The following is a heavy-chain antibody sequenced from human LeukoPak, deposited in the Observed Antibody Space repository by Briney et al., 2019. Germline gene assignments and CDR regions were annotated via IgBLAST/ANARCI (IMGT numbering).Heavy chain of an antibody. CDR3: ARASITMVRGYFDY. Sequence: GASVKVSCKASGYTFSSYAMHWVRQAPGQSLEWMGWINAGNGNTKYSQKFQGRVTITADESTSTAYMELSSLRSEDTAVYYCARASITMVRGYFDYWGQGTLVTVSS. V-gene: IGHV1-3*01. CDR1: GYTFSSYA. J-gene: IGHJ4*02. CDR2: INAGNGNT. D-gene: IGHD3-10*01.